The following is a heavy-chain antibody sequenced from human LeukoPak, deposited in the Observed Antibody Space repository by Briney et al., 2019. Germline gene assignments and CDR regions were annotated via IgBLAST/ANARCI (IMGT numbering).Heavy chain of an antibody. J-gene: IGHJ4*02. D-gene: IGHD3-3*01. Sequence: PSETLSLTCTVSGGSSSSYYWSWIRQPAGKGLEWIGRIYTSGSTNYNPSLKSRVTMSVDTSKNQFSLKLSSVTAADTAVYYCARLKSSVLRFLEWLSFDYWGQGTLVTVSS. V-gene: IGHV4-4*07. CDR3: ARLKSSVLRFLEWLSFDY. CDR1: GGSSSSYY. CDR2: IYTSGST.